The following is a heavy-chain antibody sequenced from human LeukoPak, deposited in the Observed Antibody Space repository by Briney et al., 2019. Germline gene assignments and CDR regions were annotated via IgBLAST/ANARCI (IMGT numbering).Heavy chain of an antibody. V-gene: IGHV4-30-2*01. CDR1: GGSISSGGYY. CDR2: IYHSGST. D-gene: IGHD2-2*01. J-gene: IGHJ4*02. Sequence: PSQTLSLTCTVSGGSISSGGYYWSWIRQPPGKGLEWIGYIYHSGSTYYNPSLKCRVTISVDRSKNQFSLKLSSVAAADTAVYYCARNIPGGIRYCSSTSCYVGSYYFDYWGQGTLVTVSS. CDR3: ARNIPGGIRYCSSTSCYVGSYYFDY.